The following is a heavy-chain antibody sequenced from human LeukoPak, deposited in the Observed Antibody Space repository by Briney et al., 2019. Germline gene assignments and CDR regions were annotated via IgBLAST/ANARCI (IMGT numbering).Heavy chain of an antibody. CDR2: IIPIFGTA. CDR1: GGTFSSYA. J-gene: IGHJ4*02. D-gene: IGHD3-9*01. CDR3: ARGERDYDIRI. V-gene: IGHV1-69*05. Sequence: SVKVSCEASGGTFSSYAISWVRQAPGQGLEWMGGIIPIFGTANYAQKFQGRVTITTDESTSTAYMELSGLRSEDTAVYYCARGERDYDIRIWGQGTLVTVSS.